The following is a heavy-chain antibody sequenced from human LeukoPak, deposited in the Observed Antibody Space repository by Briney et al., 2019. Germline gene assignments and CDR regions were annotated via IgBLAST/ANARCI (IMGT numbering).Heavy chain of an antibody. CDR3: ARQAYYYDSYDAFDI. Sequence: PGASLQISCQGSGSIFTSYWIGWVRPLPGKGLEGMGIIYPGDSDTRYSPSFQGQVTISADKSISTAYLQWSSLKASDTAMYYCARQAYYYDSYDAFDIWGQGTMVTVSS. V-gene: IGHV5-51*01. J-gene: IGHJ3*02. CDR1: GSIFTSYW. CDR2: IYPGDSDT. D-gene: IGHD3-22*01.